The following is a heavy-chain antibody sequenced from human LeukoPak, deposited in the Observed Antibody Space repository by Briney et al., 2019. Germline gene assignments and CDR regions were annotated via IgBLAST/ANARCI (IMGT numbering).Heavy chain of an antibody. CDR3: AKDFSVSQWLVPEAFDY. Sequence: GGSLRLSCAASGFIVSSNYMSWVRQAPGKGLEWVSIIYSDGSTYYADSVKGRFTISRDNSKNTLYLQMNSLRAEDTAVYYCAKDFSVSQWLVPEAFDYWGQGTLVTVSS. CDR2: IYSDGST. D-gene: IGHD6-19*01. V-gene: IGHV3-53*01. J-gene: IGHJ4*02. CDR1: GFIVSSNY.